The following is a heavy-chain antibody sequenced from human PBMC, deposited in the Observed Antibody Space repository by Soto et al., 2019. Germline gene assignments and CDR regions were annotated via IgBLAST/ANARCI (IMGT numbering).Heavy chain of an antibody. V-gene: IGHV3-23*01. CDR2: ISGSGSST. CDR1: RFSFSTYA. CDR3: GKSTRQYGDRVSFDY. D-gene: IGHD4-17*01. J-gene: IGHJ4*02. Sequence: EVQLLESGGGLAQPGGSLRLSCAASRFSFSTYAMSWVRQAPGKGLEWVSSISGSGSSTYYADSVKGRFTISRDNSQNTLYLQMSGLRAEDTAVYYCGKSTRQYGDRVSFDYWGQGSLVTVSS.